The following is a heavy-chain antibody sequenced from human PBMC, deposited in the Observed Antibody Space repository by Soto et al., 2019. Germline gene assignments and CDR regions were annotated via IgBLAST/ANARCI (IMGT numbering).Heavy chain of an antibody. CDR1: GYTFTGYY. J-gene: IGHJ6*02. Sequence: GASVKVSCKASGYTFTGYYMHWVRQAPGQGLEWMGWINPNSGGTNYAQKFQGWVTMTRDTSISTAYMELSRLRSDDTAVYYCARDGVWFGELPAYYYGMDVWGQGTTVTV. D-gene: IGHD3-10*01. CDR2: INPNSGGT. V-gene: IGHV1-2*04. CDR3: ARDGVWFGELPAYYYGMDV.